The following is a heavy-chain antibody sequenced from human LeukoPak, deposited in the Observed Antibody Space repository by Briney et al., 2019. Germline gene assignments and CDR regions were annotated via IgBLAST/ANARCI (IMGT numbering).Heavy chain of an antibody. CDR3: ARDPGGNDFDY. CDR2: IWYDGSNK. D-gene: IGHD4-23*01. Sequence: GGSLRLSCAASGFTFSSYGMHWVRQAPGKGLEWVAVIWYDGSNKYYADSVKGRFTISRDNSKNTLYLQMNSLRAEDTAVYYCARDPGGNDFDYWGQGTLVTVSS. CDR1: GFTFSSYG. J-gene: IGHJ4*02. V-gene: IGHV3-33*01.